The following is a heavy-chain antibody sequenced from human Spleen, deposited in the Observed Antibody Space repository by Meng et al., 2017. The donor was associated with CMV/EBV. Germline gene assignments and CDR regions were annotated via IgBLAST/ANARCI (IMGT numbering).Heavy chain of an antibody. V-gene: IGHV3-74*01. CDR2: INSDGRST. D-gene: IGHD1-7*01. CDR1: GFTFSKYW. J-gene: IGHJ4*02. Sequence: GESLKISCAASGFTFSKYWMHWVRQVPGKGLVWVSRINSDGRSTSNADSVKGRFTISRDNAKNTLYLQMNSLRAEDTAVYYCARDLSPNFYYFDYWGQGTLVTVSS. CDR3: ARDLSPNFYYFDY.